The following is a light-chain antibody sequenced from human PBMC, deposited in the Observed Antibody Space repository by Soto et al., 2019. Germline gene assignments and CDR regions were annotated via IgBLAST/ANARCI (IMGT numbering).Light chain of an antibody. J-gene: IGKJ1*01. CDR1: QSVSSSY. Sequence: EIVLTQSPGTLTLSPGDRATLSCKASQSVSSSYLAWYQQKPGQAPRLIIYGASIRATGIPDRFSGSGSGTDFTLTISSLEPEDFAVYYCQQRSHWPRTFGQGTKVGIK. V-gene: IGKV3D-20*02. CDR3: QQRSHWPRT. CDR2: GAS.